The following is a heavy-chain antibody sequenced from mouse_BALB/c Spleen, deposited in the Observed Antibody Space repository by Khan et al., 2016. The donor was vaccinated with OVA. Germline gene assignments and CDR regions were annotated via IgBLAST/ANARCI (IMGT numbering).Heavy chain of an antibody. CDR1: GYNFTSYW. D-gene: IGHD3-2*02. J-gene: IGHJ2*01. CDR3: AREEALYHLDH. CDR2: IYPGTDNS. V-gene: IGHV1-76*01. Sequence: QVQLKESGAELVRPGASVKLSCKTSGYNFTSYWIHWVKQRSGQGLEWIARIYPGTDNSYYNEKFKDKATMTADKSSSTAYMQLSSLKSEDSDVYFCAREEALYHLDHWGQGTTPTVSS.